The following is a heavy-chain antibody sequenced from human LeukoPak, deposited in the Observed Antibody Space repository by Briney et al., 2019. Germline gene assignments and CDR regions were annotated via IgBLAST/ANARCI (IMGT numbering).Heavy chain of an antibody. CDR1: GFTFSSYT. V-gene: IGHV3-21*01. CDR3: ARVKWLSAAGTEGNFDY. CDR2: ITSSSSYI. Sequence: PGGSLRLSCASSGFTFSSYTMNWVRQAPGRALGWVSSITSSSSYIYYADSVKGRFTISRDNARNSLYPQMGSLRAEDAAVYYCARVKWLSAAGTEGNFDYWGQGTLVTVSS. J-gene: IGHJ4*02. D-gene: IGHD6-13*01.